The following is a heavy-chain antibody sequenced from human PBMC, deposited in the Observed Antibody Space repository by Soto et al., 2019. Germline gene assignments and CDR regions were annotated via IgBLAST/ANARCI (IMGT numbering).Heavy chain of an antibody. CDR3: VKDMKWGGMTTIHYFDS. Sequence: EVQLVESGGSLVQPGRSLRLSCAASGFTIDDYAMHWVRQVPGKGLEWVSGISSNSDTIDYADSVKGRFTISRDNAKNSLFLQMNSLRPEDTALYYCVKDMKWGGMTTIHYFDSWGQGTLVTVSS. CDR1: GFTIDDYA. J-gene: IGHJ4*02. D-gene: IGHD1-26*01. V-gene: IGHV3-9*01. CDR2: ISSNSDTI.